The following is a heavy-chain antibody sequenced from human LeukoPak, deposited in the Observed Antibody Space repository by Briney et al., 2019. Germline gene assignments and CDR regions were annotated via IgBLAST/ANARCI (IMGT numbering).Heavy chain of an antibody. Sequence: GGSLRLSCAASGFTFSDYYMAWIRQAPGKGLEWLSYISTTGSRIYYADSVKGRFTISRDNAKNSLYLQMNSLDAEDTAVYYCTREEEGSTRKSWGQGTLVTVSS. CDR3: TREEEGSTRKS. CDR1: GFTFSDYY. CDR2: ISTTGSRI. D-gene: IGHD1-26*01. V-gene: IGHV3-11*01. J-gene: IGHJ4*02.